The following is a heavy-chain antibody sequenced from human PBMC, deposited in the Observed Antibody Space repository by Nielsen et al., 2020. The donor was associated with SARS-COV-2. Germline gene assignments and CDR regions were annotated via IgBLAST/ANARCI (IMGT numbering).Heavy chain of an antibody. CDR1: GFTFSSYA. J-gene: IGHJ6*02. CDR2: ISGSGGST. V-gene: IGHV3-23*01. D-gene: IGHD1-1*01. CDR3: AKLEYCYYGMDV. Sequence: GESLKISCAASGFTFSSYAMSWVRQAPGKGLEWVSAISGSGGSTYYADSVKGRFTISRDNSKNTLYLQMNSLRAEDTAVYYCAKLEYCYYGMDVWGQGTTVTVSS.